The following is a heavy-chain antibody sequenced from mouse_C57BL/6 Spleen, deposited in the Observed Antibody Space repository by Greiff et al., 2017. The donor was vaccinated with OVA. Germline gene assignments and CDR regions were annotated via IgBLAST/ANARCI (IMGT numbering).Heavy chain of an antibody. CDR2: INPSNGGT. CDR1: GYTFTSYW. D-gene: IGHD2-13*01. CDR3: AREGEGLRYFDV. J-gene: IGHJ1*03. V-gene: IGHV1-53*01. Sequence: QVQLQQPGTELVKPGASVKLSCKASGYTFTSYWMHWVKQRPGQGLEWIGNINPSNGGTNYNEKFKSKATLTVDKSSSTAYMQLSSLTSEDSAVYDCAREGEGLRYFDVWGTGTTVTVSS.